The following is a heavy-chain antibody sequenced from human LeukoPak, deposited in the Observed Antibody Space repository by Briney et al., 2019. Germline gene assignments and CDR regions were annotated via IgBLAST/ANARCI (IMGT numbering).Heavy chain of an antibody. V-gene: IGHV1-2*02. CDR2: INPNGGGT. CDR3: ARATVTDFDY. CDR1: GYTFTSYY. Sequence: GASVKLSCKASGYTFTSYYLHWVRQAPGQGLEWMGCINPNGGGTKYGQKFQGRVTMTRDTSFSTAHLEMNGLGSDDTAVDYCARATVTDFDYWGQGTLVTVSS. J-gene: IGHJ4*02. D-gene: IGHD4-17*01.